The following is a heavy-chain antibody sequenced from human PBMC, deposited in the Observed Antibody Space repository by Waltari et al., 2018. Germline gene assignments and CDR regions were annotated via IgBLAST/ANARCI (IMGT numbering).Heavy chain of an antibody. Sequence: QVQLQQWGAGLLKPSETLSLTCAVYGGSFSGYYWSWIRQPPGKGLEWIGEINHSGSTNYNPALKSRVTISVDTSKNQFSLKLSSVTAADTAVYYCARGSGYYDMDVWGQGTTVTVSS. CDR1: GGSFSGYY. CDR2: INHSGST. V-gene: IGHV4-34*01. J-gene: IGHJ6*02. CDR3: ARGSGYYDMDV.